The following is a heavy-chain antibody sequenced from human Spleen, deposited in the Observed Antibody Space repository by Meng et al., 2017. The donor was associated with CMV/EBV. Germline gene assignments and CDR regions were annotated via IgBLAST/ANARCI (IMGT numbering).Heavy chain of an antibody. D-gene: IGHD3-16*01. CDR3: ARGIARGGYYYYGLDV. CDR1: GGSISSSSYY. Sequence: LSLTCTVSGGSISSSSYYWGWIRQPPGKGLEWVSYISSSSSTIYYADSVKGRFTISRDNAKNSLYLQMNSLRAEDTAVYYCARGIARGGYYYYGLDVWGQGTTVTVSS. V-gene: IGHV3-11*01. CDR2: ISSSSSTI. J-gene: IGHJ6*02.